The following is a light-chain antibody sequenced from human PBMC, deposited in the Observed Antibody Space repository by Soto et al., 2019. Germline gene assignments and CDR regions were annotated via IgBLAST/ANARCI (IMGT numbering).Light chain of an antibody. CDR1: QSVLYSSNNKNY. CDR3: QKYYNTPPT. V-gene: IGKV4-1*01. J-gene: IGKJ3*01. Sequence: DIVMTQSPDSLAVSLGERATINCKSSQSVLYSSNNKNYLAWYQQKPGQPPKLLIYWASTRGSGVPDRFSGSGSGPDFTLTISSLQAEDVAVYYCQKYYNTPPTFGPGTQVDIE. CDR2: WAS.